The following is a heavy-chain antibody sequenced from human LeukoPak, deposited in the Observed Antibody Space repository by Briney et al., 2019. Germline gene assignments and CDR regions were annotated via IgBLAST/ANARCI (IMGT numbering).Heavy chain of an antibody. J-gene: IGHJ4*01. CDR2: IHVVGPT. V-gene: IGHV3-53*01. D-gene: IGHD3-10*02. Sequence: GGSLRLSCAASGFTVSSSYMSWVRQAPGKGMEWVSSIHVVGPTITPAPVKGQSTNARENPKNTFYLQMNTLKAEDTAVYYCARLYVSRRYGCEYWG. CDR3: ARLYVSRRYGCEY. CDR1: GFTVSSSY.